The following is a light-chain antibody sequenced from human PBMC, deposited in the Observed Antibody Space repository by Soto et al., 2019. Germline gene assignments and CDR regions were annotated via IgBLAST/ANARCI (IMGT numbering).Light chain of an antibody. Sequence: ERVTTQSPATLSVSPGERATLSCRASQSVGSNLAWYQQKPGQAPRLLIFGASSRATGVPARFSGSGSGTDFTLTISRLEPEDFAVYYCQQYGSSPKTFGQGTKVDIK. J-gene: IGKJ1*01. CDR3: QQYGSSPKT. CDR1: QSVGSN. CDR2: GAS. V-gene: IGKV3-20*01.